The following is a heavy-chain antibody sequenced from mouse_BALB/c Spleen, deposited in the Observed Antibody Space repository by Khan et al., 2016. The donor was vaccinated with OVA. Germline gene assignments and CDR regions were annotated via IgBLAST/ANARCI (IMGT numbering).Heavy chain of an antibody. CDR2: IWTGGNT. Sequence: QVQLKQSGPGLVAPSQSLSITCTVSGFSLTSYGVHWVRQPPGKGLEWLGVIWTGGNTNYNSALMSRLSISTDNSKSQVFLKMNSLQTADTAMYYCARDRLRLAMDYWGQGTSVTGSS. J-gene: IGHJ4*01. V-gene: IGHV2-9*02. CDR3: ARDRLRLAMDY. D-gene: IGHD2-4*01. CDR1: GFSLTSYG.